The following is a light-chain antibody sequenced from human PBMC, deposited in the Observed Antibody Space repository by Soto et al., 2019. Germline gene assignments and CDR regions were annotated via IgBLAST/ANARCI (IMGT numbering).Light chain of an antibody. Sequence: SSLAQPASVSGSTGQSITLYCTGTSSDVGGYNYVSWYQQHPGKAPKLMIYDVSNRPSGVSNRFSGSKSGNTASLTISGLQAEDEADYYCSSYTSSSPYVFGTGTKVTVL. J-gene: IGLJ1*01. CDR3: SSYTSSSPYV. CDR1: SSDVGGYNY. V-gene: IGLV2-14*01. CDR2: DVS.